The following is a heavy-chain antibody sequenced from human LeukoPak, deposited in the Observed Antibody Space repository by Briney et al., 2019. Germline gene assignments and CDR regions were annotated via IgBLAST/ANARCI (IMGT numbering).Heavy chain of an antibody. D-gene: IGHD3-22*01. CDR2: ISWNSGSI. CDR3: AKDHYYDSRGQVAVDY. CDR1: GFTFDDYT. Sequence: GGSLRLSCAASGFTFDDYTMHWVRQAPGKGLEWVSGISWNSGSIGYADSVKGRFTISRDNAKNSLYLQMNSLRAEDTALYYCAKDHYYDSRGQVAVDYWGQGTLVTVSS. J-gene: IGHJ4*02. V-gene: IGHV3-9*01.